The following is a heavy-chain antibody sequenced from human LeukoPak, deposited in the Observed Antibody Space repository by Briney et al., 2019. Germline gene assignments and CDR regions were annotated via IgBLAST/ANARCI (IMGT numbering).Heavy chain of an antibody. J-gene: IGHJ4*02. Sequence: DSVKGRFNISRDNSKNPLSLQMNSLRAEDTAVYYCAREGLATLDYFDSWSQGTLVTVSS. CDR3: AREGLATLDYFDS. V-gene: IGHV3-30*07.